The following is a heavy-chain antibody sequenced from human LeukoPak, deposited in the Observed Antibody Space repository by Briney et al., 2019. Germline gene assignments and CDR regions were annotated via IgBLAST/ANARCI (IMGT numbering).Heavy chain of an antibody. Sequence: PSETLSHTCTVSGGSISSYYWSWIRQPPGKGLEWIGYIYYSGSTNYNPSLKSRVTISVDTSKNQFSLKLSSVTAADTAVYYCAAKSDSSSSEYWGQGTLVTVSS. CDR2: IYYSGST. V-gene: IGHV4-59*01. CDR3: AAKSDSSSSEY. D-gene: IGHD6-6*01. J-gene: IGHJ4*02. CDR1: GGSISSYY.